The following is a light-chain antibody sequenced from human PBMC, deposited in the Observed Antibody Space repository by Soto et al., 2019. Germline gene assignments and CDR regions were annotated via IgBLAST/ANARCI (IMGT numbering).Light chain of an antibody. V-gene: IGKV4-1*01. Sequence: DIVMTQSPDSLAVSLGERATINCKSSQSVLYSSNNKNYLAWYQQKPGQPPKLLIYWASTRESGVPDRFSGSGSGQDSTLTISSLQAKDGAVYYCQQYYSTPITFAQGTRLEIK. CDR1: QSVLYSSNNKNY. J-gene: IGKJ5*01. CDR2: WAS. CDR3: QQYYSTPIT.